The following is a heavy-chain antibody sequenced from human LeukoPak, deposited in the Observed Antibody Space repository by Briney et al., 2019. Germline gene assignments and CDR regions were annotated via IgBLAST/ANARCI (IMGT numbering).Heavy chain of an antibody. Sequence: SETLSLTCAVYGGPFSGYYWSWIRQPPGKGLEWIGEINHSGSTNYNPSLKSRVTISVDTSKNQFSLKLSSVTAADTAVYYCARALYYYYMDVWGKGTTVTVSS. V-gene: IGHV4-34*01. J-gene: IGHJ6*03. CDR1: GGPFSGYY. CDR2: INHSGST. CDR3: ARALYYYYMDV.